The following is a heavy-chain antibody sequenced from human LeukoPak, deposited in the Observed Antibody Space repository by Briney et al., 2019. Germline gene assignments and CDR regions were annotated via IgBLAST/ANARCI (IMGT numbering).Heavy chain of an antibody. D-gene: IGHD3-22*01. CDR2: ISANNGNT. CDR1: GYTFTSYG. CDR3: ARDSRTYYYDSSGYWDD. V-gene: IGHV1-18*01. Sequence: ATVKVSCKASGYTFTSYGISWVRQAPGQGLEWMGWISANNGNTKYAQKLQDRVTMTTDTSTSTAYMDLRSLRSDDTAVYYCARDSRTYYYDSSGYWDDWGQGTLVTVSS. J-gene: IGHJ4*02.